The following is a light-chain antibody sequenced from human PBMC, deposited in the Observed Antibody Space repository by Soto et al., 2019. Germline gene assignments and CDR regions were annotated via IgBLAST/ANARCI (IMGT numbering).Light chain of an antibody. Sequence: QSVLTQPPSVSAAPGQKVTISCSGSSSNIGNNYVSWYQQFPGTAPKLLIYENTTRPSGIPDRFSGSKSGTSATLGITGLQTGDEAEYYCGTWDSSLSVYVFGTGTKLTVL. CDR1: SSNIGNNY. CDR3: GTWDSSLSVYV. CDR2: ENT. J-gene: IGLJ1*01. V-gene: IGLV1-51*02.